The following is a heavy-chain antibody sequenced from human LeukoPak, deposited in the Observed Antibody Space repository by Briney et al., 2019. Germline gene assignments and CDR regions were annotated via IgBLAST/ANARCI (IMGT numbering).Heavy chain of an antibody. D-gene: IGHD6-13*01. Sequence: SETLCHTCTVSGGSISSYYWNWIRQPPGKGLEWIGYIYYSGSTNYKPSLKSRVTISVDTSKNQFSLKLSSVTAADTAVDYCARVTAALSHTSSWGQGTLVTVFS. CDR3: ARVTAALSHTSS. J-gene: IGHJ4*02. CDR2: IYYSGST. CDR1: GGSISSYY. V-gene: IGHV4-59*08.